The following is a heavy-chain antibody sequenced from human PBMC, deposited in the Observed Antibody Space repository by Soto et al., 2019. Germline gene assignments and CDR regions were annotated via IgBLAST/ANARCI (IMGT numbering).Heavy chain of an antibody. CDR2: IKSKTDGGTT. CDR1: GFTFSNAW. CDR3: TTAGYDSLTGHSPLDY. J-gene: IGHJ4*02. D-gene: IGHD3-9*01. V-gene: IGHV3-15*01. Sequence: EVQLVESGGGLVKPGGSLRLSCAASGFTFSNAWMSWVRQAPGKGLEWVGRIKSKTDGGTTDYAAPVKGRYTISRDDSKNTLYLQMNSLKTADTGVYYCTTAGYDSLTGHSPLDYWGQGTLVTVSS.